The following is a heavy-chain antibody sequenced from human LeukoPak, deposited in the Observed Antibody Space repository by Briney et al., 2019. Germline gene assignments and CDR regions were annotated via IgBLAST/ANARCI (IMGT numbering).Heavy chain of an antibody. CDR3: VKGDYSGYTFPVFDY. V-gene: IGHV3-64D*06. J-gene: IGHJ4*02. D-gene: IGHD5-12*01. CDR2: ITSSGGST. Sequence: PGGSLRLSCSASGFTFSYYAMHWVRQAPGKGLEYVSGITSSGGSTYYTDSVKGRFAISRDNSNNTLYLQMSSLRAEDTAVYYCVKGDYSGYTFPVFDYWGQGTLVSVSS. CDR1: GFTFSYYA.